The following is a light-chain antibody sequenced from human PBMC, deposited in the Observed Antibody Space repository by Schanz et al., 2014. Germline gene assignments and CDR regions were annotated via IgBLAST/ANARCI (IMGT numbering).Light chain of an antibody. CDR3: SSYTGSSTVV. V-gene: IGLV2-14*01. J-gene: IGLJ1*01. Sequence: QSALTQPASVSGSPGQSITISCTGTSSDVGGYNYVSWYQQHPGRVPKLMIYDVSNRPSGVSNRFSGSKSGNTASLTISGLQAEDEADYYCSSYTGSSTVVFGTGTKVTVL. CDR2: DVS. CDR1: SSDVGGYNY.